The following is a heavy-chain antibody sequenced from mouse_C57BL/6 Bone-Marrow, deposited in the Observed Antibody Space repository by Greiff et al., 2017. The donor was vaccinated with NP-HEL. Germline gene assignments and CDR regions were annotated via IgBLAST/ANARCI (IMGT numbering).Heavy chain of an antibody. CDR2: INPNNGGT. CDR1: GYTFTDYY. CDR3: ARALIYWDY. Sequence: LVEPGASVKISCKASGYTFTDYYMNWVKQSHGKSLEWIGDINPNNGGTSYNQKFKGKATLTVDKSSSTAYMELRSLTSEDSAVYYCARALIYWDYWGQGTTLTVSS. J-gene: IGHJ2*01. V-gene: IGHV1-26*01.